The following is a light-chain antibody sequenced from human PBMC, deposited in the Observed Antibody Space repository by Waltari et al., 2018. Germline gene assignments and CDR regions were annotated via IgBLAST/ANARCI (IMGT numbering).Light chain of an antibody. CDR3: NSYTSTTTPV. Sequence: QSALTQPASVSGSLGQSITISCTGTSSDIGGYNFVSWYQQHPGLAPKLIIYDVSNRPSGVSDRFSGSKSGNTASLTISGLQADDAADYYCNSYTSTTTPVFGGGTKVTVL. CDR2: DVS. J-gene: IGLJ3*02. CDR1: SSDIGGYNF. V-gene: IGLV2-14*03.